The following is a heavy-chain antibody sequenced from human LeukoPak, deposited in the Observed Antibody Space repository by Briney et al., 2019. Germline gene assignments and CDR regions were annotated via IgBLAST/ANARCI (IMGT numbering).Heavy chain of an antibody. D-gene: IGHD6-13*01. Sequence: PSETLSLTCTVSGGSISTSSYYWGWIRQPPGKGLEWIGSIYYSGSTYHNPSLESRVTMSIDTSKNQFSLKLSSVTAADTAVYYCARRGGAAAGTYFDYWGQGTLVTVSS. CDR1: GGSISTSSYY. CDR3: ARRGGAAAGTYFDY. V-gene: IGHV4-39*01. CDR2: IYYSGST. J-gene: IGHJ4*02.